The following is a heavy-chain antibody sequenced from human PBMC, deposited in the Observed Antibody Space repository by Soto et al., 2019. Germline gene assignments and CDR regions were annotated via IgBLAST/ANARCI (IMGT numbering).Heavy chain of an antibody. CDR3: ARDRDLAALPDYYDISGYYLGRGAFDI. Sequence: TMSPSCTASDTFTSSYIQWWLRPPGEKGQWRRIINHNGGSTSYNPTLKSRVTISVDTSKNQFSLKLSSVTAADTAVYYCARDRDLAALPDYYDISGYYLGRGAFDIWGQGTMVTV. D-gene: IGHD3-22*01. V-gene: IGHV4-59*01. CDR2: NHNGGST. J-gene: IGHJ3*02. CDR1: DTFTSSYI.